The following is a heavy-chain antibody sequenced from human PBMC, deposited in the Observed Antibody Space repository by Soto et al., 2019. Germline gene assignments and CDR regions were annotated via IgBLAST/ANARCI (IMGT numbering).Heavy chain of an antibody. D-gene: IGHD3-22*01. J-gene: IGHJ1*01. CDR3: AKDRNYYDSTDGGLQH. CDR2: ISYDGSNK. V-gene: IGHV3-30*18. Sequence: QVQLVESGGGVVQPGRSLRLSCAASGFTFSSYGMHWVRQAPGKGLEWVAVISYDGSNKYYADSVKGRFTISRDNSKNTLYLQMNSLRAEDTAVYYCAKDRNYYDSTDGGLQHWGQGTLVTVSS. CDR1: GFTFSSYG.